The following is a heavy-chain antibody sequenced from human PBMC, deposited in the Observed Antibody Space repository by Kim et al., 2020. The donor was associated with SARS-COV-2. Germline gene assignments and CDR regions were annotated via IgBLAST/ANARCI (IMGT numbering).Heavy chain of an antibody. V-gene: IGHV3-49*02. Sequence: GTTEYAASVKGRFTISRDDYKSIAYLQMNSLKTEDTAVYYCTRTDKDFDYWGQGTLVTVSS. CDR3: TRTDKDFDY. D-gene: IGHD2-15*01. J-gene: IGHJ4*02. CDR2: GTT.